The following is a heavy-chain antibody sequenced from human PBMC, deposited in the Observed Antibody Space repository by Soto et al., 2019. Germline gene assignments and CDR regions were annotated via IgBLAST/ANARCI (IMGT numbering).Heavy chain of an antibody. J-gene: IGHJ5*02. CDR1: GGSISNYY. Sequence: SETLSLTCTVSGGSISNYYWNWIRQPPGKGLEWIGYIYYSGSTNYNPSLKSRVTISVDRSKNQFSLKLSSVTAADTAVYYCARVPDRWGQGTLVTVSS. CDR2: IYYSGST. CDR3: ARVPDR. V-gene: IGHV4-59*12. D-gene: IGHD2-2*01.